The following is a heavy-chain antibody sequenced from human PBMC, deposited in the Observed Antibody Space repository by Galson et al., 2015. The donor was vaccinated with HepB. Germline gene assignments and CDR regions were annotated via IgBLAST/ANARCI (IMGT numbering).Heavy chain of an antibody. J-gene: IGHJ6*02. Sequence: SLRLSCAVSGFTFTFYTIKWVRQAPGKGLEWVSSGRLTMSSDDAKNSLYLQMNSLRAEDTAVYYCARGVRGVMDVWGQGTTVTVSS. CDR3: ARGVRGVMDV. D-gene: IGHD3-10*01. V-gene: IGHV3-21*01. CDR1: GFTFTFYT.